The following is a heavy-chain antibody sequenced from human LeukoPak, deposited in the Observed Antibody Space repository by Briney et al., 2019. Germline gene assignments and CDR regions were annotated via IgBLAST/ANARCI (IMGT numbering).Heavy chain of an antibody. V-gene: IGHV3-21*06. D-gene: IGHD2/OR15-2a*01. CDR1: GFTFNAYG. CDR2: ISRSAGTK. CDR3: ARGRLGCNSVTCHKYWLDP. J-gene: IGHJ5*02. Sequence: GGSLRLSCAASGFTFNAYGMKWVRQAPGKGLEWLAFISRSAGTKYYADSVKGRFTISRDNANNVVYPQMNSLTVDDSAVYYCARGRLGCNSVTCHKYWLDPWGQGTLVTVSS.